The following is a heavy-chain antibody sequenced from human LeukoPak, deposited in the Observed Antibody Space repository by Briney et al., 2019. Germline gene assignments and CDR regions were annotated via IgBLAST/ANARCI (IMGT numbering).Heavy chain of an antibody. D-gene: IGHD2-2*01. CDR2: IIPILGIA. CDR3: ARDFCSSTSCYHAFDY. Sequence: SVKVSCKASGGTFSSYAISWVRQAPGQGLEWMGRIIPILGIANYAQKFQGRVTITADKSTSTAYMELSSLRSEDTAVYYCARDFCSSTSCYHAFDYWGQGTLVTVSS. CDR1: GGTFSSYA. J-gene: IGHJ4*02. V-gene: IGHV1-69*04.